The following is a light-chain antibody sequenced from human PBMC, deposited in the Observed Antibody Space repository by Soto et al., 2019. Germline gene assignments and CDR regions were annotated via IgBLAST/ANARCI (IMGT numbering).Light chain of an antibody. J-gene: IGLJ1*01. Sequence: QSVLTQPPSASGSPGQSVTISCTGTSSDVGLYDYVSWYQQHPGKGPKLLIYEVTQRPSGVPDRFSGSKSGNTASLTVSGLQAEDEADYYCSSYGGNSNYVFGTGTKVTVL. CDR2: EVT. CDR3: SSYGGNSNYV. V-gene: IGLV2-8*01. CDR1: SSDVGLYDY.